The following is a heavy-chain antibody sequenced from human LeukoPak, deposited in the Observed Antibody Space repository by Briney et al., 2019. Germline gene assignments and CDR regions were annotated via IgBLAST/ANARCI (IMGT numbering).Heavy chain of an antibody. CDR1: GGTFSSYA. V-gene: IGHV1-69*05. D-gene: IGHD6-13*01. J-gene: IGHJ4*02. Sequence: GASVKVSCKASGGTFSSYAISWVRQAPGRGLEWMGGIIPIFGTANYAQKFQGRVTITTDESTSTAYMELSSLRSEDTAVYYCARGPIAAAGYFDYWGQGTLVTVSS. CDR2: IIPIFGTA. CDR3: ARGPIAAAGYFDY.